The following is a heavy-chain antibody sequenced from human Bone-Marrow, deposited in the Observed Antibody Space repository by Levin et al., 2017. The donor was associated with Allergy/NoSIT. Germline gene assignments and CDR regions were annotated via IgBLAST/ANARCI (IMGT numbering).Heavy chain of an antibody. Sequence: PGGSLRLSCAASGFNFTNAWMSWVRQAPGQGLEWVGRIKSRNDGGTTDYAAPVKGRFIISKDVSKNTLYLQMNSLKTQETAVYYCSTEGGHCSGGSCYLLPFYYGMDVWGQGTTVTVSS. CDR1: GFNFTNAW. CDR2: IKSRNDGGTT. J-gene: IGHJ6*02. CDR3: STEGGHCSGGSCYLLPFYYGMDV. D-gene: IGHD2-15*01. V-gene: IGHV3-15*01.